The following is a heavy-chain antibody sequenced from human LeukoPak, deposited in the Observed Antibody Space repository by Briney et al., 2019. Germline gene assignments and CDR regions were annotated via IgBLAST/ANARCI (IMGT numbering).Heavy chain of an antibody. CDR2: IYYSGST. J-gene: IGHJ5*02. V-gene: IGHV4-31*03. D-gene: IGHD1-26*01. Sequence: SQTLSLTCTVSGGSISSGGYYWSWIRQHPGKGLEWIGYIYYSGSTYYNPSLKSRVTISVDTSKNQFSLKLSSVTAADTAVYYCARRVGGGLYNWFDPWGRGTLVTVSS. CDR1: GGSISSGGYY. CDR3: ARRVGGGLYNWFDP.